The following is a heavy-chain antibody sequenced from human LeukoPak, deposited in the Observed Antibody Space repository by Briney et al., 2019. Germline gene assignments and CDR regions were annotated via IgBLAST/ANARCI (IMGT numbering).Heavy chain of an antibody. D-gene: IGHD4-17*01. CDR2: IHYSGSP. V-gene: IGHV4-59*08. J-gene: IGHJ4*02. CDR3: ARIPDGSTEGYYFDY. CDR1: GGSISSYY. Sequence: PSETLSLTCAVSGGSISSYYWSWIRQPPGKGLEWIGFIHYSGSPKNNPSLKRRVTMSVDTNKHKFSLKLSTGIAAETDVFYCARIPDGSTEGYYFDYWGQGTLVTVSS.